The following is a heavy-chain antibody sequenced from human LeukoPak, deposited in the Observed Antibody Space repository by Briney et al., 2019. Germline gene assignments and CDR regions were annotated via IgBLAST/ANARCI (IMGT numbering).Heavy chain of an antibody. CDR1: GFTFSSYG. CDR2: ISYDGSNK. J-gene: IGHJ4*02. Sequence: GGSLRLSCSASGFTFSSYGMHWVRQAPGKGLEWVAVISYDGSNKYYADSVKGRFTISRDNSKNTLYLQMNSLRAEDTAVYYCAKDRRTDFDYWGQGTLVTVSS. D-gene: IGHD1-14*01. V-gene: IGHV3-30*18. CDR3: AKDRRTDFDY.